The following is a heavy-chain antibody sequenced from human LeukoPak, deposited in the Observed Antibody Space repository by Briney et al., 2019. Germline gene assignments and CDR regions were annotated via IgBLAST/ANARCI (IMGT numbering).Heavy chain of an antibody. D-gene: IGHD3-16*02. CDR3: ARDRGLRLGELSFFY. Sequence: SQTLSLTCTVSGVSISSGGYYWSWLRQHPGKGLEWVGYIYYSGSTYYNPSLKSRVTISVDTSKNQFSLKLSSVTAADTAVYYCARDRGLRLGELSFFYWGQGTLVTVSS. J-gene: IGHJ4*02. CDR1: GVSISSGGYY. V-gene: IGHV4-31*03. CDR2: IYYSGST.